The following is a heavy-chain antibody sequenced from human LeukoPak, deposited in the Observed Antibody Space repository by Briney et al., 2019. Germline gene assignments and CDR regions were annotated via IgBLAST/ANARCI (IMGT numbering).Heavy chain of an antibody. Sequence: GGSLRLSCAASGFTFSSYAMHWVRQAPGKGLEWVAVISYDGSNKYYADSVKGRFTISRDNSKNTLYLQMNSLRAEDTAVYYCARGLPIHYDSSGSPFDAFDIWGQGTMVTVSS. CDR2: ISYDGSNK. CDR3: ARGLPIHYDSSGSPFDAFDI. D-gene: IGHD3-22*01. J-gene: IGHJ3*02. V-gene: IGHV3-30-3*01. CDR1: GFTFSSYA.